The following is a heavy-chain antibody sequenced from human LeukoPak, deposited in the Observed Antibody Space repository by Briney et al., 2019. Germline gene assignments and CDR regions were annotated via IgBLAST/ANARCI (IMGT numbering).Heavy chain of an antibody. Sequence: TSETLSLTCAVYGGSFSGYYWSWIRQPPGKGLEWIGEINHSGSTNYNPSLKSRVTISVDTSKNQFSLKLSSVTAADTALYYCARYTIFGVVRYAFDIWGQGTMVTVSS. CDR3: ARYTIFGVVRYAFDI. V-gene: IGHV4-34*01. D-gene: IGHD3-3*01. J-gene: IGHJ3*02. CDR1: GGSFSGYY. CDR2: INHSGST.